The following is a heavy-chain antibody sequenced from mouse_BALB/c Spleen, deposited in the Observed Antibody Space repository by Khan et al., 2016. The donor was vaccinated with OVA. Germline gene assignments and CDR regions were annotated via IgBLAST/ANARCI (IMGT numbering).Heavy chain of an antibody. J-gene: IGHJ3*01. Sequence: QVRLQQSGAELVRPGVSVKISCKGSGYTFTDFTMHWVKQSPAKSLEWIGVISTYYGDASYNQNFKGKATMTVDKSSSTAYMELARLTSEDSAIYYCARGGGGGRVDYWGQGTLGTVSA. V-gene: IGHV1S137*01. CDR3: ARGGGGGRVDY. CDR2: ISTYYGDA. CDR1: GYTFTDFT. D-gene: IGHD1-1*01.